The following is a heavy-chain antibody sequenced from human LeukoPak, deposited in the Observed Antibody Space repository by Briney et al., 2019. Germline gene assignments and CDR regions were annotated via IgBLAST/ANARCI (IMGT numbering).Heavy chain of an antibody. Sequence: SETLSLTCTVSGGSISSSSYYWGWIRQPPGKGLEWIGSIYYSGSTYYNPSLKSRVTISVDTSKNQFSLKLSSVTAADTAVYYCARSPIGGDFNWFDPWGQGTLVTVSS. V-gene: IGHV4-39*07. CDR3: ARSPIGGDFNWFDP. CDR2: IYYSGST. D-gene: IGHD3-10*01. J-gene: IGHJ5*02. CDR1: GGSISSSSYY.